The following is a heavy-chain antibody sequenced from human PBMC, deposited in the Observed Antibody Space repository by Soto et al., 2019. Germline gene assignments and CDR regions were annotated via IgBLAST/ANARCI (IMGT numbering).Heavy chain of an antibody. Sequence: ASVKVSCKASGYTFSTYEINWVRRAAGQGLEWMGRMNPDNGNTGYAQKFQDRVTMTRNTSISTAYMELSSLRSDDTAVYYCAGGPRESGEWLLFDYWGQGALVTVSS. D-gene: IGHD3-3*01. CDR3: AGGPRESGEWLLFDY. CDR1: GYTFSTYE. CDR2: MNPDNGNT. V-gene: IGHV1-8*01. J-gene: IGHJ4*02.